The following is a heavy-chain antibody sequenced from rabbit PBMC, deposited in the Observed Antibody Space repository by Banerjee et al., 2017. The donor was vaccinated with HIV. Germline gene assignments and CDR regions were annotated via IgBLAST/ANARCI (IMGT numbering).Heavy chain of an antibody. Sequence: QEHLVESGGGLVQPGGSLKLSCTVSGFDFSSYGVSWVRQAPGKGLEWIACINTSSGNTVYASWAKGRFTISKTSSTTVTLQMTSLTAADTATYFCARDLAGVIGWNFNLWGPGTLVTV. CDR2: INTSSGNT. V-gene: IGHV1S45*01. D-gene: IGHD4-1*01. CDR1: GFDFSSYG. CDR3: ARDLAGVIGWNFNL. J-gene: IGHJ4*01.